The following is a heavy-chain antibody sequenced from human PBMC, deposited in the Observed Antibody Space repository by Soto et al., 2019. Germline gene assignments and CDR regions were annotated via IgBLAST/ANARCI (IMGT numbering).Heavy chain of an antibody. CDR1: GYSFTSYW. J-gene: IGHJ5*02. V-gene: IGHV5-51*01. CDR3: ELILTTVTTRDRFDP. Sequence: GESLKISCNGSGYSFTSYWIGWVRQMPGKGLEWMGIIYPGDSDTRYSPSFQGQVTISADKSISTAYLQWSSLKASDTAMYYCELILTTVTTRDRFDPWGQGTLVPVYS. D-gene: IGHD4-17*01. CDR2: IYPGDSDT.